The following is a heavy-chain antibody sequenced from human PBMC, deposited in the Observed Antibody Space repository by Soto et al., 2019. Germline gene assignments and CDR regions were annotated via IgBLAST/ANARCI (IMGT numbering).Heavy chain of an antibody. Sequence: QITLKESGPTLVKPTQTLTLTCTFSGLSLSTSGAAVGWIRQPPGKALEWLALIYWDDDKRYNPTLKTRLTITKDTSKHPVVLTLTNMDPVDTAAYYCAHYVATSPAGWFAPWGQGILVTVSS. CDR3: AHYVATSPAGWFAP. CDR1: GLSLSTSGAA. J-gene: IGHJ5*02. D-gene: IGHD3-10*02. V-gene: IGHV2-5*02. CDR2: IYWDDDK.